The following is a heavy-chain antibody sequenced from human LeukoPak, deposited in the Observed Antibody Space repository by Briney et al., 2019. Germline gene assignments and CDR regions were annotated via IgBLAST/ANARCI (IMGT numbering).Heavy chain of an antibody. Sequence: GGSLRLSCAASGFTFSSYSMNWVRQAPGKGLEWVSSISSSSSYIYYADSVKGRFTISRDNAKNSLYLQMNSLRAEDTAVYYCARNPDIVVVPAANHMDVWGKGTTVTVSS. J-gene: IGHJ6*03. CDR2: ISSSSSYI. CDR3: ARNPDIVVVPAANHMDV. V-gene: IGHV3-21*01. D-gene: IGHD2-2*01. CDR1: GFTFSSYS.